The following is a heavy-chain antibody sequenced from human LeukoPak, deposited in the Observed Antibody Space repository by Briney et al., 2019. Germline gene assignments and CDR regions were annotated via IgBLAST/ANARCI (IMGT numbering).Heavy chain of an antibody. V-gene: IGHV1-8*01. CDR1: GYTFTSYD. D-gene: IGHD2-15*01. CDR3: ARESHCSGGTCYLTAFDV. CDR2: LNPGRGKA. J-gene: IGHJ3*01. Sequence: ASVKVSCKASGYTFTSYDINWVRQAPGQGLEWMGWLNPGRGKAGYAPEFQGRVTITRDTSINTVYMELTGLTSADTAVYYCARESHCSGGTCYLTAFDVWGQGTLLTVSS.